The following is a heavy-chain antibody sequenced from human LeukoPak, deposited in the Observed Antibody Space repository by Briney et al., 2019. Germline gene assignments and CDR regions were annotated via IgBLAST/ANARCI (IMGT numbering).Heavy chain of an antibody. CDR1: GGSISSYY. V-gene: IGHV4-59*13. CDR3: ARDSAYGSGTYGMDV. J-gene: IGHJ6*04. D-gene: IGHD3-10*01. CDR2: IYYSGST. Sequence: MASETLSPTCTVSGGSISSYYWSWIRQPPGKGLEWIGYIYYSGSTNYNPPLKSRVTISVDTSKNQFSLKLSSVTAADTAVYYCARDSAYGSGTYGMDVWGKGTTVTVSS.